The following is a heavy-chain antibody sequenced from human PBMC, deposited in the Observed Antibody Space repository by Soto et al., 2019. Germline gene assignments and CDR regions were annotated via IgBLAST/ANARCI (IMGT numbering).Heavy chain of an antibody. Sequence: SETLSLTCTVSGGSISSISHSWGWIRQSPGQGLEWIGNIFYNGITYYNPSLKSRVTISADTSKNRFSLKLRSVTVADTAVYSFARLVTGTQYYFDLCGQGSLVTVSS. CDR2: IFYNGIT. CDR3: ARLVTGTQYYFDL. CDR1: GGSISSISHS. V-gene: IGHV4-39*02. J-gene: IGHJ4*02. D-gene: IGHD1-1*01.